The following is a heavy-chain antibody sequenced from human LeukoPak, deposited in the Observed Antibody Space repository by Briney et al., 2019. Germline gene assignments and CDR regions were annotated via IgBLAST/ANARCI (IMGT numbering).Heavy chain of an antibody. Sequence: ASVKVSCKASGYTFTSYDINWVRQATGQGLEWMGWMNPNSGNTGYARKFQGRVTMTRNTSISTAYMELSSLRSEDTAVYYCARIGYCSGGSCPRGAYDAFDIWGQGTMVTVSS. D-gene: IGHD2-15*01. CDR1: GYTFTSYD. CDR2: MNPNSGNT. J-gene: IGHJ3*02. V-gene: IGHV1-8*01. CDR3: ARIGYCSGGSCPRGAYDAFDI.